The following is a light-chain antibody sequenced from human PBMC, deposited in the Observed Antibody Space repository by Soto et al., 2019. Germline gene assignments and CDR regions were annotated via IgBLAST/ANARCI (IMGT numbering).Light chain of an antibody. CDR3: QQYGSSPLT. Sequence: EILMTQSPATLSVSPGERATLSCRASQSVSSSYLAWYQQKPGQAPRLLIYGASSRATGIPDRFSGSGSGTDFTLTINKLEPEDLAVYFCQQYGSSPLTFGGGTKVDIK. V-gene: IGKV3-20*01. CDR2: GAS. J-gene: IGKJ4*01. CDR1: QSVSSSY.